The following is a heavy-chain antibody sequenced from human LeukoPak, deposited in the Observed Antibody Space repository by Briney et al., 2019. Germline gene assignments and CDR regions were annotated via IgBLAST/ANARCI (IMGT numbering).Heavy chain of an antibody. CDR1: GFTFRDCY. Sequence: GGSLRLSCAASGFTFRDCYMSWIRQAPGKGLEWVSYISSSGSTIYYADSVKGRFTISRDNAKNSLYLQMNSLRAEDTAVYYCARDLYSSSSGGFDYWGQGTLVTVSS. D-gene: IGHD6-6*01. CDR3: ARDLYSSSSGGFDY. CDR2: ISSSGSTI. J-gene: IGHJ4*02. V-gene: IGHV3-11*01.